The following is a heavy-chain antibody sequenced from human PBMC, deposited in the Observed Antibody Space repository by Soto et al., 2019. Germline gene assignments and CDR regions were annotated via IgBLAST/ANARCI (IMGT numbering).Heavy chain of an antibody. J-gene: IGHJ6*02. Sequence: SETLSLTCTVSGGSISSYYWGWIRQPAGKGLEWIGRIYTSGSTNYNPSLKSRVTMSVDTSKNQFSLKLSSVTAADTAVYYCARDGRGGYCSGGSCLLRSRSPEYYYYGMDVWGQGTTVTVSS. V-gene: IGHV4-4*07. CDR1: GGSISSYY. D-gene: IGHD2-15*01. CDR3: ARDGRGGYCSGGSCLLRSRSPEYYYYGMDV. CDR2: IYTSGST.